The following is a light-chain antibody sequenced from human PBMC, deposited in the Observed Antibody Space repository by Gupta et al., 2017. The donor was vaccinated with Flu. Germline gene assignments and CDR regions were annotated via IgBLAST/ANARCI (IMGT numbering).Light chain of an antibody. CDR3: QQRSSWGT. V-gene: IGKV3-11*02. J-gene: IGKJ1*01. CDR2: DAS. CDR1: QSVGSY. Sequence: SPANMSLSEGVRTTRSCRDSQSVGSYLEWYQPRPGQAPRLIIYDASNSATGSTVRFSGCGSVSDFTLTSSRRDHEDFAVYYGQQRSSWGTFGQGTKVEI.